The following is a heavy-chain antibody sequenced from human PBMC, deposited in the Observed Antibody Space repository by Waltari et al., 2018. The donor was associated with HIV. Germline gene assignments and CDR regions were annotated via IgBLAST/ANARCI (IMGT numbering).Heavy chain of an antibody. Sequence: EVQLLESGGGLVQPGGSLRLSCAASGFTFSNYAMSWVRQGPGKGLEWVSTIVGSGGYTYYADSVKGRFTISRDNSKNTLYLQMNSLRAEDTAVYYCQADWGNYWGQGTLVTVSS. CDR1: GFTFSNYA. V-gene: IGHV3-23*01. CDR3: QADWGNY. J-gene: IGHJ4*02. CDR2: IVGSGGYT. D-gene: IGHD3-16*01.